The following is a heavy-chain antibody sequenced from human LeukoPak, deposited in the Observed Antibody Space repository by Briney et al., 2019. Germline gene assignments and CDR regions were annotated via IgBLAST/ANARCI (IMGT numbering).Heavy chain of an antibody. D-gene: IGHD7-27*01. CDR2: ISYDGSNK. CDR1: GFTFSSYG. Sequence: GRSLRLSCAATGFTFSSYGMHWVRQAPGKGLEWVAVISYDGSNKYYADSVKGRFTISRDNSKNTLYLQMNSLRAEDTAVYYCAKVTGERAYYYYMDVWGKGTTVTVSS. CDR3: AKVTGERAYYYYMDV. J-gene: IGHJ6*03. V-gene: IGHV3-30*18.